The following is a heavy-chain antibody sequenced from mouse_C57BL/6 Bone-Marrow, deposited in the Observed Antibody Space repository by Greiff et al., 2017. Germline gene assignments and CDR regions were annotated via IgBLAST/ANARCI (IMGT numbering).Heavy chain of an antibody. V-gene: IGHV1-81*01. CDR1: GYTFTSYG. Sequence: VQLQQSGAELARPGASVKLSCKASGYTFTSYGISWVKQRTGQGLEWIGEIYPRSGNTYYNEKFKGKATLTAEKSSSTAYMELRSLTSEDSAVYFCARWGGSYYFDYWGQGTTLTVSS. D-gene: IGHD1-1*01. CDR3: ARWGGSYYFDY. J-gene: IGHJ2*01. CDR2: IYPRSGNT.